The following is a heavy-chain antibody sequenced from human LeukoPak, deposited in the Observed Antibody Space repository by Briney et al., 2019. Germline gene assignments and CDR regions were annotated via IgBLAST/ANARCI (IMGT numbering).Heavy chain of an antibody. V-gene: IGHV3-9*03. CDR1: GFTFSNYE. CDR3: AKDIAAAGGGVAFDI. Sequence: PGGSLRLSCAASGFTFSNYEMNWVRQAPGKGLEWVSGISWNSGSIGYADSVKGRFTISRDNAKNSLYLQMNSLRAEDMALYYCAKDIAAAGGGVAFDIWGQGTMVTVSS. J-gene: IGHJ3*02. D-gene: IGHD6-13*01. CDR2: ISWNSGSI.